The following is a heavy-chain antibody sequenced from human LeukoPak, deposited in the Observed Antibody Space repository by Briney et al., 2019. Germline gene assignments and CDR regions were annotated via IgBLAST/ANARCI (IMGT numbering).Heavy chain of an antibody. CDR3: ARRRYYDSTGYLD. Sequence: SETLSLTCSVSGGFISSSSYYWGWIRQPPGKGLEWIGDIYYSGSSYYDPSLKSRVAISIGTSKNQFSLRLSPVTAADSATYYCARRRYYDSTGYLDWGQGTLVTVSS. CDR1: GGFISSSSYY. V-gene: IGHV4-39*01. J-gene: IGHJ1*01. CDR2: IYYSGSS. D-gene: IGHD3-22*01.